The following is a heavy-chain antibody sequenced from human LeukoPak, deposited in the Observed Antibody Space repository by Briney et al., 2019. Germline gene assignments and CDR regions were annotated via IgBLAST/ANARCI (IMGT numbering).Heavy chain of an antibody. J-gene: IGHJ4*02. CDR3: ARLRLGELSLGFDY. D-gene: IGHD3-16*02. Sequence: ASVKVSCKSSGYTXTNYAITWVRQAPGQGLEWMGWTSSYNGDKRDSQRLQGRVTMTTHTPTSTAYMELRSLISDDTAIYYCARLRLGELSLGFDYWGQGTLVTVSS. CDR1: GYTXTNYA. CDR2: TSSYNGDK. V-gene: IGHV1-18*01.